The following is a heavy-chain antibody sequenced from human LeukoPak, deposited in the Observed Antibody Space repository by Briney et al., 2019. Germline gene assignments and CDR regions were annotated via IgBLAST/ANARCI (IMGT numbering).Heavy chain of an antibody. J-gene: IGHJ5*02. CDR3: ARVFLYYYDSSGMTDWFDP. CDR2: IYYSGST. CDR1: GGSISSYY. V-gene: IGHV4-59*08. Sequence: PSETLSLTCTVSGGSISSYYWSWIRQPPGKGLEWIGYIYYSGSTNYNPSLKSRVTISVDTSKNQFSLKLSSVTAADTAVYYCARVFLYYYDSSGMTDWFDPWGQGTLVTVSS. D-gene: IGHD3-22*01.